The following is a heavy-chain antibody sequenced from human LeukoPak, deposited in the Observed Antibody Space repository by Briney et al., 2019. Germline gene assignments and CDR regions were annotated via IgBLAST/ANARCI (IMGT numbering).Heavy chain of an antibody. CDR1: GDTLTELS. CDR2: FDPEDGET. D-gene: IGHD3-10*01. J-gene: IGHJ4*02. Sequence: GASMKVSCKVSGDTLTELSMHWVRQAPGKGLEWMGGFDPEDGETIYAQKFQGRVTMTEDTSTDTAYMELSSLRSEDTAVYYCATDLWFGELLPPVDYWGQGTLVTVSS. CDR3: ATDLWFGELLPPVDY. V-gene: IGHV1-24*01.